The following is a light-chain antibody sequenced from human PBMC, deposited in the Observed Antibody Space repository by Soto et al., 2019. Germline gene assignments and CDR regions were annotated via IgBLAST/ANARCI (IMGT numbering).Light chain of an antibody. CDR1: QTVSRN. V-gene: IGKV3-11*01. Sequence: EVVMKLSPATLSVSPGERATLSCRASQTVSRNLACYQQRPGQAPRLLIYDASNRATGIPARFSGSGFGTDFTLTICSLEPEDIAVYYCQQRHNWITFGQGTRLEIK. J-gene: IGKJ5*01. CDR3: QQRHNWIT. CDR2: DAS.